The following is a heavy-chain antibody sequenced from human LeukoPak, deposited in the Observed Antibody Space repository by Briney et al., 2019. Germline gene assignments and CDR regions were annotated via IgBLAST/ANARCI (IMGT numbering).Heavy chain of an antibody. CDR3: ARAFLLIPAANYYYYYYMDV. J-gene: IGHJ6*03. D-gene: IGHD2-2*01. CDR1: GYTFTSYY. Sequence: ASVKVSCKASGYTFTSYYMHWVRQAPGQGLEWMGIINPSGGSTSYAQKFQGRVTMTRDTSTSTVYMELSSLRSEDTAVYYCARAFLLIPAANYYYYYYMDVWGKGTTVTVSS. CDR2: INPSGGST. V-gene: IGHV1-46*01.